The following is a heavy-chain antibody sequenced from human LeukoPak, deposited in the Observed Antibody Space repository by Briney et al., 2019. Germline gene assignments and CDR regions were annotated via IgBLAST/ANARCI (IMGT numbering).Heavy chain of an antibody. CDR3: ARDVGFIVGATPGAFDI. CDR2: INSDGYSI. J-gene: IGHJ3*02. CDR1: GFTFSGYW. V-gene: IGHV3-74*03. D-gene: IGHD1-26*01. Sequence: PGGSLRLSCAASGFTFSGYWMHWVRQAPGKGLVWVSRINSDGYSITYADSVKGRFTISRDNTKNTLYLQMNSLRADDTAVYYCARDVGFIVGATPGAFDIWGQGTMVTVSS.